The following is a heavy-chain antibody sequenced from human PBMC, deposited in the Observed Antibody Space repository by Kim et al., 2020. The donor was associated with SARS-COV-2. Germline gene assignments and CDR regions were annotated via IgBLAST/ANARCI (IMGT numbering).Heavy chain of an antibody. CDR3: ARGHRSGFSMD. D-gene: IGHD3-22*01. CDR2: T. V-gene: IGHV4-34*01. Sequence: TNYNPSLKSRVTISVDTSKNQFSLKLSSVTAADTAVYYCARGHRSGFSMDWGQGTLVTVSS. J-gene: IGHJ4*02.